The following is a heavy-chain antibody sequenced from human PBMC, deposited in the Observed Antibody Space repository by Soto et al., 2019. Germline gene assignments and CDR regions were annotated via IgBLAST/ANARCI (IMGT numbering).Heavy chain of an antibody. D-gene: IGHD3-22*01. V-gene: IGHV4-59*02. CDR1: GASVSHGY. CDR2: MYFGGSF. J-gene: IGHJ5*02. CDR3: ARSYYDSTGFAVDP. Sequence: QMQLQASGPGLVKPSETLSLTCNVSGASVSHGYWSWIRQPPGKGLEWIGFMYFGGSFNYNPSLTSRVTISVETSKNQFSMKLPSVTASDTAVYYCARSYYDSTGFAVDPWGQGTLVTVSS.